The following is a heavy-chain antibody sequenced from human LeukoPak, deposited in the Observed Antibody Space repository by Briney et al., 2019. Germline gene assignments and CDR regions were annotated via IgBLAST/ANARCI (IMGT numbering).Heavy chain of an antibody. Sequence: ASVKVSCKASGYTFTSYYMHWVRQAPGQGLEWMGIINPSGGSTSYAQKFQGRVTMTRDTSTSTVYMELSSLRSEDAAVYYCARDLGVSGWYRSGTDFDYWGQGTLVTVSS. CDR2: INPSGGST. CDR3: ARDLGVSGWYRSGTDFDY. V-gene: IGHV1-46*01. D-gene: IGHD6-19*01. J-gene: IGHJ4*02. CDR1: GYTFTSYY.